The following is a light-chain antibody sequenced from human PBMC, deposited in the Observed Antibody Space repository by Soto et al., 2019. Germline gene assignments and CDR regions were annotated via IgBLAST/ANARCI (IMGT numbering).Light chain of an antibody. V-gene: IGKV2-30*01. J-gene: IGKJ2*01. CDR2: EVS. CDR3: MQGTLWPGT. Sequence: DVVMTQSPLSLPVTLGQPASISCRSSQSLVYIDGNTYLNWFHQRPGQSPRRLIYEVSKRGSGGPYRFSGSGAGTDFTLKISRVEAEDVGVYYCMQGTLWPGTFGQGTTLEIK. CDR1: QSLVYIDGNTY.